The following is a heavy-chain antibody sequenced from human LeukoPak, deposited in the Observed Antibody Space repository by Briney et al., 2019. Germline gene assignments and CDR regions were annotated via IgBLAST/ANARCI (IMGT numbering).Heavy chain of an antibody. V-gene: IGHV3-7*03. CDR3: AKDPSPYHSSGWYGY. Sequence: GGSLRLSCAASGFTFSSYWMSWVRQAPGKGLEWVANIKQDGSEKYYMDSVKGRFTMSRDNAKNSLYLQMNSLRAEDTAVYYCAKDPSPYHSSGWYGYWGQGTLVTVSS. CDR2: IKQDGSEK. J-gene: IGHJ4*02. CDR1: GFTFSSYW. D-gene: IGHD6-19*01.